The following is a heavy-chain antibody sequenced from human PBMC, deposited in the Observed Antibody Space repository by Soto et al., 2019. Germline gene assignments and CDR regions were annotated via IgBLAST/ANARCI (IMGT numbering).Heavy chain of an antibody. V-gene: IGHV1-18*01. CDR3: ARDRTQTTVVISNWFDP. CDR1: GYTFTSYG. D-gene: IGHD4-17*01. CDR2: ISAYNGNT. Sequence: ASVKVSCKASGYTFTSYGISWVRQAPGQGLEWMGWISAYNGNTNYAQKLQGRVTMTTDTSTSTAYMELRSLRSDDTAVYYCARDRTQTTVVISNWFDPWGQGTLVTVSS. J-gene: IGHJ5*02.